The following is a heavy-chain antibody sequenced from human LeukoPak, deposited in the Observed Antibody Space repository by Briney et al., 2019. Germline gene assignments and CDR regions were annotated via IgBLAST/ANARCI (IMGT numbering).Heavy chain of an antibody. Sequence: GGSLRLSCAASGFTFSSYGMHWVRQAPGKGLEWVASISGSSTYISYADSVKGRFTISRDNAKNSLYLQMNSLSVEDTAVYYCARGSEWTNGVSDYWGQGTLVTVSS. CDR1: GFTFSSYG. J-gene: IGHJ4*02. V-gene: IGHV3-21*01. CDR3: ARGSEWTNGVSDY. CDR2: ISGSSTYI. D-gene: IGHD3-3*01.